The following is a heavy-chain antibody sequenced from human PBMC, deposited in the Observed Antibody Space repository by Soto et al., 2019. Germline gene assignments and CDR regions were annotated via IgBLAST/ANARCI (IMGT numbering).Heavy chain of an antibody. CDR3: ARDRGYDAHDYYYNAMDV. J-gene: IGHJ6*02. D-gene: IGHD2-15*01. CDR2: IRGFSPYT. Sequence: GGSLSLSYISSGFTFRTYTMNWVRQAPGKGLEWVSGIRGFSPYTFYAESVKGRFTISRDNAKNSLYLQMNSLRAEDTAVYYCARDRGYDAHDYYYNAMDVWGQGTTVTVSS. CDR1: GFTFRTYT. V-gene: IGHV3-21*01.